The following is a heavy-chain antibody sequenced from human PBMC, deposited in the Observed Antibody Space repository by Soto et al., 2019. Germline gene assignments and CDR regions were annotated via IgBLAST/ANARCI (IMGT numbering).Heavy chain of an antibody. Sequence: GESLKISCKGSGYSFTSNWIGWVRQTPGKGLEWMGIIYPRDSDTRYSPSFQGQVTMSVDRSITTAYLQWTSLKASDTAMYYCARLQGYYDTSGYSVADYWGQGTQVTVSS. J-gene: IGHJ4*02. CDR1: GYSFTSNW. D-gene: IGHD3-22*01. CDR2: IYPRDSDT. CDR3: ARLQGYYDTSGYSVADY. V-gene: IGHV5-51*01.